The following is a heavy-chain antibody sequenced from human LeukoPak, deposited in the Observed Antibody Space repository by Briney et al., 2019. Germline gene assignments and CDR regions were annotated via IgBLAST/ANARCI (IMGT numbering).Heavy chain of an antibody. J-gene: IGHJ4*02. D-gene: IGHD3-22*01. V-gene: IGHV3-21*01. CDR3: ARPLGTSGYFPDF. Sequence: GGSLRLSCAASGFTFSSYSMNWVRQAPGKGLEWVSSISSSSSYIYYADSVKGRFTISRDNAKNSLYLQMNSLRAEDTAVYYCARPLGTSGYFPDFWGQGTLVTVSS. CDR2: ISSSSSYI. CDR1: GFTFSSYS.